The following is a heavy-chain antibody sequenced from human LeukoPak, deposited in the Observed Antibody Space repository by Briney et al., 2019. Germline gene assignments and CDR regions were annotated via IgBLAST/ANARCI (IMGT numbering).Heavy chain of an antibody. D-gene: IGHD2-15*01. Sequence: GASVKVSCKASGYTFTSYGISWVRQAPGQGLEWMGGIIPIFGTANYAQKFQGRVTITADESTSTAYMELSSLRSEDTAVYYCARGDGTCSGGSCYLDRYYYYYYGMDVWGQGTTVTVSS. V-gene: IGHV1-69*13. CDR3: ARGDGTCSGGSCYLDRYYYYYYGMDV. CDR1: GYTFTSYG. CDR2: IIPIFGTA. J-gene: IGHJ6*02.